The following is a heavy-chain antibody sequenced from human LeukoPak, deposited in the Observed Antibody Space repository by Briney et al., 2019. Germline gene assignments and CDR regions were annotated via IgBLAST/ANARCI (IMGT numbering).Heavy chain of an antibody. CDR2: ISSSSTYI. D-gene: IGHD2-2*01. Sequence: GGSLRLPCAASGFTFSSYSMNWVRQTPGKGLEWVSSISSSSTYIYYADSLKGRFTISRDNAKNSLYLQMNSLRAEDTAVYYCARDSPRYCSSTSCHGDAFDIWGQGTMVTVSS. CDR3: ARDSPRYCSSTSCHGDAFDI. CDR1: GFTFSSYS. V-gene: IGHV3-21*01. J-gene: IGHJ3*02.